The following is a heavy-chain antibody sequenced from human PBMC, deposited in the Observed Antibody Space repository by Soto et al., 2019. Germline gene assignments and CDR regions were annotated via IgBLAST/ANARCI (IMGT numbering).Heavy chain of an antibody. V-gene: IGHV1-69*06. Sequence: SVKVTCKASGGTFSSYAISWVRQAPGQGLEWMGGIIPIFGTANYAQKFQGRVTITADKPTSTAYMELSSLRSEDTAVYYCASRGNTVVVPAARVFYYYYGMDVWGQGTTVTVSS. CDR1: GGTFSSYA. CDR2: IIPIFGTA. CDR3: ASRGNTVVVPAARVFYYYYGMDV. J-gene: IGHJ6*02. D-gene: IGHD2-2*01.